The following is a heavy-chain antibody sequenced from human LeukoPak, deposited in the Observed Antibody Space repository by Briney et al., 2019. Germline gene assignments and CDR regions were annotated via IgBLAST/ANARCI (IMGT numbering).Heavy chain of an antibody. Sequence: PGGSLRLSCAASGFTFSTYGMHWVRQAPGKGLEWVAVTSYDGSTKYYADSVKGRFTISRGNFKHTLFLQMNSLRDEDTAVYYCARSIWFGELLGYFDSWGQGTLVTVSS. CDR1: GFTFSTYG. J-gene: IGHJ4*02. CDR3: ARSIWFGELLGYFDS. CDR2: TSYDGSTK. D-gene: IGHD3-10*01. V-gene: IGHV3-30*03.